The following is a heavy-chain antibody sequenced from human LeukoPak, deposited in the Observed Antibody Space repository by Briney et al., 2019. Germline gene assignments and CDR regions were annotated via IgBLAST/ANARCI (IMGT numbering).Heavy chain of an antibody. Sequence: SETLSETCTVSGGSISSYYWSWIRQPPGKGLEWIGYIYYSGSTNYNPSLKSRVTISVDTSKNQFSLKLSSVTAADTAVYYCARGRYFDRIIFDYWGQGTPVTVSS. CDR1: GGSISSYY. D-gene: IGHD3-9*01. V-gene: IGHV4-59*01. CDR2: IYYSGST. J-gene: IGHJ4*02. CDR3: ARGRYFDRIIFDY.